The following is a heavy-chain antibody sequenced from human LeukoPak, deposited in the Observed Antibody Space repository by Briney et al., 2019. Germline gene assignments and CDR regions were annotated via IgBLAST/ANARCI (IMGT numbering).Heavy chain of an antibody. Sequence: GASVKVSCKASGYTFTSYGISWVRQAPGQGLEWMGWISAYNGNTNYAQKLQGRVTITTDESTSTAYMELSSLRSEDTAVYYCARARDPYYYDSSGTKSLKFGFYYFDYWGQGTLVTVSS. CDR2: ISAYNGNT. V-gene: IGHV1-18*01. CDR1: GYTFTSYG. CDR3: ARARDPYYYDSSGTKSLKFGFYYFDY. J-gene: IGHJ4*02. D-gene: IGHD3-22*01.